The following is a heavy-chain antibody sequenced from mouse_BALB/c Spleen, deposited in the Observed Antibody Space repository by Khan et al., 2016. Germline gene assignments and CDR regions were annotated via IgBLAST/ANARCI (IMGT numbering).Heavy chain of an antibody. CDR1: GFSITGFA. D-gene: IGHD2-4*01. V-gene: IGHV2-6-7*01. Sequence: VQLQESGPGLVAPSQSLSITCTVSGFSITGFAVNWVRQPPGKGLEWLGVIWGDGSTDYDSALKSRLSISKDDSKSQVFLNMNSLQTDDTARYXVASYYDYDGGFAYWGQGTLVTVSA. CDR3: ASYYDYDGGFAY. J-gene: IGHJ3*01. CDR2: IWGDGST.